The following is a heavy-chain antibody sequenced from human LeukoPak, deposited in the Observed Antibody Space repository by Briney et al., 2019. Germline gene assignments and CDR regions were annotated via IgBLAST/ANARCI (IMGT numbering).Heavy chain of an antibody. CDR2: VHLDGRT. J-gene: IGHJ4*02. Sequence: SETLSLTCGVSGGSVINTNWWTWVRQPPGKGLEWIGEVHLDGRTNYNPSLESRLTMSVDVSENQVSLKQTSVTAADTAVYYCAREGGFYRPLDYSGQGTLVTVSS. D-gene: IGHD3-3*01. V-gene: IGHV4-4*02. CDR1: GGSVINTNW. CDR3: AREGGFYRPLDY.